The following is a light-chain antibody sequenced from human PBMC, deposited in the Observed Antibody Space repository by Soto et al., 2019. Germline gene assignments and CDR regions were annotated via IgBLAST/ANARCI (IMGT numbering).Light chain of an antibody. CDR3: GSYTSSTTLV. CDR1: SSDVGGYNY. V-gene: IGLV2-14*01. CDR2: EVS. Sequence: ALTQPASVSGSPGQSITISCTGTSSDVGGYNYVSWYQQHPGKAPKLMIYEVSNRPSGVSNRFSGSKSGNSASLTISGLQAEDEADYYCGSYTSSTTLVFGTGTKLTVL. J-gene: IGLJ1*01.